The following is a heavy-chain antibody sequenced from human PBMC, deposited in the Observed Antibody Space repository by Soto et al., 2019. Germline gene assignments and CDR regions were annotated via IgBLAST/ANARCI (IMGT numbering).Heavy chain of an antibody. D-gene: IGHD2-21*01. CDR1: GFTFSGYC. Sequence: EVQLVESGGGLVQPGGSLRLSCAASGFTFSGYCMNWVRQAPGKGLEWVANIKQDGSEQFYVDSVKGRFTISRDNAKHSLYLQMNIVRAEDAAVYYCARDAVWGQGTKVNVS. J-gene: IGHJ6*02. V-gene: IGHV3-7*02. CDR3: ARDAV. CDR2: IKQDGSEQ.